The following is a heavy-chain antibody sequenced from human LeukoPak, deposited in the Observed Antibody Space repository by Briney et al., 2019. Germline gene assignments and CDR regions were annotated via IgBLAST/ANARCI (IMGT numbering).Heavy chain of an antibody. D-gene: IGHD6-13*01. J-gene: IGHJ4*02. CDR3: ARKEGSSSWYATDY. V-gene: IGHV3-21*01. CDR2: ISSSSSYI. Sequence: GGSLRLSCETSGFSFSTYWMSWVRQPPGKGLEWVSSISSSSSYIYYADSVKGRFTISRDNAKNSLYLQMNSLRAEDTAVYYCARKEGSSSWYATDYWGQGTLVTVSS. CDR1: GFSFSTYW.